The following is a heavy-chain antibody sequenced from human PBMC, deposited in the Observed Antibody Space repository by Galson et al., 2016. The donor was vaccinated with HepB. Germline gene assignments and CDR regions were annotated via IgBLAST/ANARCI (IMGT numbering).Heavy chain of an antibody. V-gene: IGHV3-7*01. CDR3: ARAIAEDEALGD. CDR2: IKEDESMK. J-gene: IGHJ4*02. Sequence: SLRLSCAASGLTVSSSYMSWVRQAPGKGLEWVANIKEDESMKSYVDSVKGRFTISRDNANNLLYLQMNSLRAEDTAVYSCARAIAEDEALGDWGQGTLVTVSS. D-gene: IGHD6-13*01. CDR1: GLTVSSSY.